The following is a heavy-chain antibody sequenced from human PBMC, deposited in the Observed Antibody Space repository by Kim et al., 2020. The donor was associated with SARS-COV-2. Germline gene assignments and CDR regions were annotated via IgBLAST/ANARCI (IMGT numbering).Heavy chain of an antibody. D-gene: IGHD1-26*01. Sequence: DSVKSRFTIPRDKSKNTLFMQMNSLRAEDTAVYYCAKDRFQSSEVDFFDYWGQGTLVTVSS. J-gene: IGHJ4*02. CDR3: AKDRFQSSEVDFFDY. V-gene: IGHV3-23*01.